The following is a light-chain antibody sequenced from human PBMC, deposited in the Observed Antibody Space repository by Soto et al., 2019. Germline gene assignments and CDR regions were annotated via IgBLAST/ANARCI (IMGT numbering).Light chain of an antibody. V-gene: IGKV3-20*01. J-gene: IGKJ3*01. CDR1: QSVSSSF. CDR2: GAS. Sequence: ENVLTQSPGTLSLSPGDRATLSCRASQSVSSSFLAWYQQKPGQAPGLLIYGASNRASGIPDRFSGSGSGTDFTLTITRLEPGDFAVYYCQQYGRSPDLFTFGPGTKVEIK. CDR3: QQYGRSPDLFT.